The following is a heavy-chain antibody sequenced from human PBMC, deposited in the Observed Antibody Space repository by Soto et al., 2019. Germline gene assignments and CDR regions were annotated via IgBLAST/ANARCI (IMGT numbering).Heavy chain of an antibody. Sequence: QVPLVQSGAEVKNPGSSVKVSCKASGGTFSTFSISWVRQAPGQGLEWLGRIIPFLGVTTYAQKCKVRVAISADTSTTTAYMELTTLSSDDTAVYFCAGGSAPDGDYWGQGTRVTVSS. CDR1: GGTFSTFS. V-gene: IGHV1-69*02. CDR3: AGGSAPDGDY. CDR2: IIPFLGVT. J-gene: IGHJ4*02. D-gene: IGHD3-10*01.